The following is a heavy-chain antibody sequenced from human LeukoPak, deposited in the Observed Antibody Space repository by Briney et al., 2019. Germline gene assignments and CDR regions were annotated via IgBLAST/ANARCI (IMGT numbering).Heavy chain of an antibody. V-gene: IGHV3-23*01. Sequence: GGSLSLSCEASAFTFITYHMSWVRQAPGKGLQWFSGISGTDSGTYYTDSVKGRFTISRDNTKNTVYLKIDFLRMKSPSVDYTAVCICTGGASLNFDWCCWG. J-gene: IGHJ6*03. CDR1: AFTFITYH. CDR2: ISGTDSGT. D-gene: IGHD2-8*02. CDR3: AVCICTGGASLNFDWCC.